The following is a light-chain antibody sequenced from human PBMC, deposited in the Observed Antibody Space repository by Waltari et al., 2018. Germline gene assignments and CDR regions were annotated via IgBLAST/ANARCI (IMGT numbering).Light chain of an antibody. CDR2: AAF. CDR1: QGISSY. V-gene: IGKV1-9*01. J-gene: IGKJ5*01. Sequence: IQLTQSPSSLSASVGDRVTITCRASQGISSYLAWYQQKPGKAPNILIYAAFTLQSGVPSRFSGSGSGTDFTLTSSSLQPEDFATYYCQQFNTYPLTFGQGTRLEIK. CDR3: QQFNTYPLT.